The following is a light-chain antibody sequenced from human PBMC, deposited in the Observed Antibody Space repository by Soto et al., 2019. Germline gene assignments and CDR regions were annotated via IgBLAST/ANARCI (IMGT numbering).Light chain of an antibody. J-gene: IGKJ4*01. Sequence: EIVLTQSPGTLSLSPGERATLSCGASQSVNSNSLAWYQQKPGQAPRLLFYAASNRASGVPDRFSASGSGTDFTRTISRLEPEDCAVDHCQQYGSSPLTFGGGTKVEIK. CDR3: QQYGSSPLT. CDR1: QSVNSNS. V-gene: IGKV3-20*01. CDR2: AAS.